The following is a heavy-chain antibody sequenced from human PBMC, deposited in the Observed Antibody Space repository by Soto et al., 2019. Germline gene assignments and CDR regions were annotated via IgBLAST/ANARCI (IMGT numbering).Heavy chain of an antibody. V-gene: IGHV3-23*01. CDR3: AKVTKRAAAGRYEYYKYGMDV. Sequence: GGSLRLSCAAAGFAFSTYAMTWVRQSPGKGLEWVSVISGSGGSSYYAASVKGRFTISRDNSKNTLFLQMNGLRAEDTAVYYCAKVTKRAAAGRYEYYKYGMDVWGQGTTVTVSS. CDR2: ISGSGGSS. D-gene: IGHD6-13*01. J-gene: IGHJ6*02. CDR1: GFAFSTYA.